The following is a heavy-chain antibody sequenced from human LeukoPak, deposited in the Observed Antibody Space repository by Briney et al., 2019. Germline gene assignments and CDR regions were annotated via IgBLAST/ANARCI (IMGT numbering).Heavy chain of an antibody. D-gene: IGHD3-3*01. J-gene: IGHJ4*02. V-gene: IGHV4-59*01. CDR2: INYSGST. CDR1: GGSISSYY. Sequence: SETLSLTCTVSGGSISSYYWSWIRQPPGKGLEWIGYINYSGSTNYNPSLKSRVTISVDTSKNQFSLKLSSVTTADTAVYYCARDDGPTYDFWSGYPYYWGQGTLVTVSS. CDR3: ARDDGPTYDFWSGYPYY.